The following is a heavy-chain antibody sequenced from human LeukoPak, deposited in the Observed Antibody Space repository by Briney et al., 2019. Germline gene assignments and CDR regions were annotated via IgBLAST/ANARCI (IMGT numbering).Heavy chain of an antibody. D-gene: IGHD5-12*01. V-gene: IGHV1-69*04. J-gene: IGHJ4*02. CDR3: ARDRYSGYDDYFDY. CDR1: GGTFSSYA. Sequence: SVKVSCKASGGTFSSYAISWVRQAPGQGLEWMGRIIPILGIANYAQKFQGRVTITADKSTSTAYMELSSLRSEDTAVYYCARDRYSGYDDYFDYWGQGTLVTVSS. CDR2: IIPILGIA.